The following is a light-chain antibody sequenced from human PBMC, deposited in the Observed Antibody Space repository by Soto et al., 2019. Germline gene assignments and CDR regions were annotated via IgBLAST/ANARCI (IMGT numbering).Light chain of an antibody. CDR2: GAS. CDR3: QQYGSSPPT. Sequence: EIVWTQSPGTLSLSPGERATLSCRASQSVSSSYLAWYQQKPGQAPRLLIYGASSRATGIPDRFSGSGSGTDFTLTISRLEPEDFAVYYCQQYGSSPPTFGQGTQVEIK. CDR1: QSVSSSY. V-gene: IGKV3-20*01. J-gene: IGKJ1*01.